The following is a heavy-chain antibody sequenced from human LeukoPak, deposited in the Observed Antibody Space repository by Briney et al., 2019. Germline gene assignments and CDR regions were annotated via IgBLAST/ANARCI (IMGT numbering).Heavy chain of an antibody. CDR2: INHSGST. Sequence: SETLSLTCAVYGGSFSGYYWSWIRQPPGKGLEWIGEINHSGSTNYNPSLKSRVTISVDTSKNQFSLKLSSVTAADTAVYYCARGSGDIVVVPDANQPPYFDYWGQGTLATVSS. CDR1: GGSFSGYY. D-gene: IGHD2-2*01. CDR3: ARGSGDIVVVPDANQPPYFDY. J-gene: IGHJ4*02. V-gene: IGHV4-34*01.